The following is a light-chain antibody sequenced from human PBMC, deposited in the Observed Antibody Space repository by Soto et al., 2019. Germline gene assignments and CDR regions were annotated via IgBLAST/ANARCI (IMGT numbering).Light chain of an antibody. CDR1: QGISSY. Sequence: IRMTQSPSSLSASTGDRVTITCRASQGISSYLAWYQQKPGKAPKLPIYAASTLQSGVPSRFSGSGSGTDFTLTISCLQSEDFATYYCQQYYSYHRTFGQGTKVDIK. CDR3: QQYYSYHRT. J-gene: IGKJ1*01. V-gene: IGKV1-8*01. CDR2: AAS.